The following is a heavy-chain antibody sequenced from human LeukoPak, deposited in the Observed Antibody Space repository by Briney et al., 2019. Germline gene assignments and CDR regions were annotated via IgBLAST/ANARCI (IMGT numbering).Heavy chain of an antibody. D-gene: IGHD2-8*02. V-gene: IGHV1-2*02. CDR2: INPKSGAT. CDR1: GYTFDENH. J-gene: IGHJ3*01. Sequence: ASVKVSCKASGYTFDENHIHWVRQAPGQGPEWMGWINPKSGATASAQQFQGRLTITRDTSIGTASMDLSGLRLDDTGIYYCARAGDESTGHYDSLHFWGQGTMVTVSS. CDR3: ARAGDESTGHYDSLHF.